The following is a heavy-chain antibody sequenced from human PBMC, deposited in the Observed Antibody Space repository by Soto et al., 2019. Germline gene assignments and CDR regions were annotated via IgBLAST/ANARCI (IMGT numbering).Heavy chain of an antibody. CDR1: GGSFSDYA. CDR3: ARDGDYYDSSGFQRDYHYYGMDV. V-gene: IGHV1-69*01. CDR2: IIPMLGIA. J-gene: IGHJ6*02. D-gene: IGHD3-22*01. Sequence: QVQLVQSGVEVKKPGSSVKVSCQASGGSFSDYAISWVRQAPGQGLEWMGGIIPMLGIADNAQKFQGRVIITADEYTSTVYMELSRLRSEDTAVYYCARDGDYYDSSGFQRDYHYYGMDVWGQGTTVTVAS.